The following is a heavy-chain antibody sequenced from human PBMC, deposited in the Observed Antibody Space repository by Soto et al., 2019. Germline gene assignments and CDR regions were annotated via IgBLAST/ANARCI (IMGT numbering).Heavy chain of an antibody. D-gene: IGHD6-13*01. Sequence: GGSLRLSCAASGFTFDDYAMHWVRQAPGKGLEWVSGISWNSGSVAYADSVRGRFTISRDNAKNSLYLQMNSLRAEDTALYYCAKDGLQLEPGYYNYYMDVWGKGTTVTVSS. CDR1: GFTFDDYA. CDR3: AKDGLQLEPGYYNYYMDV. V-gene: IGHV3-9*01. CDR2: ISWNSGSV. J-gene: IGHJ6*03.